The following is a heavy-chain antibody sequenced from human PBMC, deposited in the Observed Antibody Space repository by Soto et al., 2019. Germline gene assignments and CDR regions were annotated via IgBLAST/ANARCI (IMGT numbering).Heavy chain of an antibody. D-gene: IGHD3-22*01. CDR1: GFTFNNYA. CDR2: LGDSGTKT. J-gene: IGHJ6*02. Sequence: PGGSLRLSCAASGFTFNNYAMSWVRQAPGKGLEWVSGLGDSGTKTYYAASVRGRFIISRDNSKNTVDLQMNSLRAEDTAVYYCAKEFDTSGYYSYYYAMDVWGQGTTVTVSS. CDR3: AKEFDTSGYYSYYYAMDV. V-gene: IGHV3-23*01.